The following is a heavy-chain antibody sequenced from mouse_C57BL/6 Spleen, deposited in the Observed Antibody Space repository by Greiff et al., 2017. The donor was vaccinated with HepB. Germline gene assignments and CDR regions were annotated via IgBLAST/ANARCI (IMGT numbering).Heavy chain of an antibody. Sequence: QVQLQQPGAELVRPGTSVKLSCKASGYTFTSYWMHWVKLRPGQGLEWIGVIDPSDSYTNYNQKFKGKATLTVDTSSSTAYMQLSSLTSEDSAVYYCANYDDAGYAMDYWGQGTSVTVSS. V-gene: IGHV1-59*01. CDR3: ANYDDAGYAMDY. CDR2: IDPSDSYT. CDR1: GYTFTSYW. D-gene: IGHD2-4*01. J-gene: IGHJ4*01.